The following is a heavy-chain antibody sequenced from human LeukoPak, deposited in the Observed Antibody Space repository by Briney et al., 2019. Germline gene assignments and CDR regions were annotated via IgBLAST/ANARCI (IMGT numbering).Heavy chain of an antibody. Sequence: GGSLKISCKGSGYSFTNFWMSWVRQAPGRGLEWVANIHPEGNEKYHVESVKGRFTISRDNTKNLLFLQMNGLRVEDTAVYYCARGDAFSGDHWGQGTLVTVSS. CDR1: GYSFTNFW. J-gene: IGHJ4*02. CDR2: IHPEGNEK. CDR3: ARGDAFSGDH. V-gene: IGHV3-7*04.